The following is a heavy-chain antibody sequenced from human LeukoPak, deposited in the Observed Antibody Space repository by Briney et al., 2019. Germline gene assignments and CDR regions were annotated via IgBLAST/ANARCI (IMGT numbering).Heavy chain of an antibody. CDR3: AGDAYTVTTDYYYMDV. CDR1: GYTFTSYG. Sequence: AAVKVSCKSSGYTFTSYGINWLRQAPGQGLEWMGWISAYNGNTNYAHKLQGRVTMTTDTSTSTAYMELRSLRADDTAVYYCAGDAYTVTTDYYYMDVWGKGTTVTVSS. J-gene: IGHJ6*03. CDR2: ISAYNGNT. V-gene: IGHV1-18*01. D-gene: IGHD4-11*01.